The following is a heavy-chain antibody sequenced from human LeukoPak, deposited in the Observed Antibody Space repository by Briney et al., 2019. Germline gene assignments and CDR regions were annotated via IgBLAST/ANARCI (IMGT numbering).Heavy chain of an antibody. CDR1: GGSISSYY. CDR3: ARSYGDYVIEYFDL. D-gene: IGHD4-17*01. V-gene: IGHV4-59*01. Sequence: SETLSLTCTVSGGSISSYYWSWIRQPPGKGLEWIGYIYYSGSTNYNPSLKSRVTISVDTSKNQFSLKLSSVTAADTAVYYCARSYGDYVIEYFDLWGRGTLVTVSS. CDR2: IYYSGST. J-gene: IGHJ2*01.